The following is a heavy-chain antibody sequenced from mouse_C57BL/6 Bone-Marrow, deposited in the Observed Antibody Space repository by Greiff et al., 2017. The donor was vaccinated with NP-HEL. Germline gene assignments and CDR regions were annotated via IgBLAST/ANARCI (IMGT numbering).Heavy chain of an antibody. CDR1: GFTFSSYA. V-gene: IGHV5-4*01. D-gene: IGHD2-5*01. J-gene: IGHJ1*03. Sequence: EVQVVESGGGLVKPGGSLKLSCAASGFTFSSYAMSWVRQTPEKRLEWVATISDGGSYTYYPDNVKGRFTISRDNAKNNLYLQMSHLKSEDTAMYYCARERIVTTGDWYFDVWGTGTTVTVSS. CDR2: ISDGGSYT. CDR3: ARERIVTTGDWYFDV.